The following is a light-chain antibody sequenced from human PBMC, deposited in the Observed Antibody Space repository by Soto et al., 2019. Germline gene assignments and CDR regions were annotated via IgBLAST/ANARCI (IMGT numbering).Light chain of an antibody. CDR3: QHYGSSPWT. Sequence: EIVLTQSPGTRSLSPGERATLSCSASQSGTSSYLTWYQQKPGQAPRPLIYGASSRATCIPDRFSGSGSGTDFTLTIHIMEPEDFAVYDCQHYGSSPWTCGQGIKIEI. V-gene: IGKV3-20*01. CDR2: GAS. J-gene: IGKJ1*01. CDR1: QSGTSSY.